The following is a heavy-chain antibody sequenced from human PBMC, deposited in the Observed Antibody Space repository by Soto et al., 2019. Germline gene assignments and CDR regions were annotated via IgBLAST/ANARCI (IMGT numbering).Heavy chain of an antibody. V-gene: IGHV3-21*01. D-gene: IGHD4-17*01. CDR2: ISSSSSYI. CDR1: GFTFSSYS. CDR3: ARVGVTVTTYYFDY. Sequence: LRLSCAASGFTFSSYSMNWVRQAPGKGLEWVSSISSSSSYIYYADSVKGRFTISRDNAKNSLYLQMNSLRAEDTAVYYCARVGVTVTTYYFDYWGQGTLVTVSS. J-gene: IGHJ4*02.